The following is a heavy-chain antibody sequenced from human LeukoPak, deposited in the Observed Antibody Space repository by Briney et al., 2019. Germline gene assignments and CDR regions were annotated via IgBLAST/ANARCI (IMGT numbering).Heavy chain of an antibody. J-gene: IGHJ5*02. CDR3: AREYYDILTGSDWFDP. CDR1: GGSFSNYY. CDR2: INQSGST. Sequence: SETLSLTCAVYGGSFSNYYWSWIRQAPGKGLEWIGEINQSGSTNYNPSLKSRVTISVDTSKNQFSLKLSSVTAADTAVYYCAREYYDILTGSDWFDPWGQGTLVTVSS. V-gene: IGHV4-34*01. D-gene: IGHD3-9*01.